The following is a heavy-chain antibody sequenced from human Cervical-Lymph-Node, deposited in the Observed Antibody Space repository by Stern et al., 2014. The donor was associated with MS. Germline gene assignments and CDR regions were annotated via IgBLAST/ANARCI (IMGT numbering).Heavy chain of an antibody. J-gene: IGHJ4*02. CDR2: ISGTDSST. V-gene: IGHV3-23*01. D-gene: IGHD6-19*01. CDR3: VKEGIAVASFDY. CDR1: GFTFSLYA. Sequence: EVQLLESGGDLAPPGGSLRLSCAVSGFTFSLYAMSWVRQAPGKGLEWVSAISGTDSSTFYAQTVKGRFTISRDNSKNTLYLQMNNLRAEDTAIYYCVKEGIAVASFDYWGQGTLVTVSS.